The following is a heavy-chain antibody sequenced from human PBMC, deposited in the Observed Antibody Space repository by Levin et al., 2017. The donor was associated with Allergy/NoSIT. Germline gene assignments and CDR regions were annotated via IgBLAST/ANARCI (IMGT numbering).Heavy chain of an antibody. V-gene: IGHV3-33*01. CDR2: IWYDGSNK. Sequence: GGSLRLSCAASGFTFSSYGMHWVRQAPGKGLEWVAVIWYDGSNKYYADSVKGRFTISRDNSKNTLYLQMNSLRAEDTAVYYCARDQGFTFGGVIMGVDYWGQGTLVTVSS. CDR3: ARDQGFTFGGVIMGVDY. CDR1: GFTFSSYG. D-gene: IGHD3-16*01. J-gene: IGHJ4*02.